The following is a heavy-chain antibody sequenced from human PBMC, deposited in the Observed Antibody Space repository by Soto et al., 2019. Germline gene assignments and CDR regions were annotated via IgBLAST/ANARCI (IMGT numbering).Heavy chain of an antibody. V-gene: IGHV4-61*08. CDR3: ARDFAYFDS. D-gene: IGHD3-3*01. J-gene: IGHJ4*02. CDR2: VYHTGRT. CDR1: CGSNIRDGYY. Sequence: SETLSLTCTVSCGSNIRDGYYWSWIRQPPGKGLEWIGYVYHTGRTSYNPSLKSRVSISMDTSKNQFSLNLDSVTAADTAVYFCARDFAYFDSWGQGTLVTVSS.